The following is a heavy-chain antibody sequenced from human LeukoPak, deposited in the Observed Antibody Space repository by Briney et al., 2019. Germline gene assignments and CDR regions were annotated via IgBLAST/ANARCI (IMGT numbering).Heavy chain of an antibody. Sequence: ASVKVSCKTSGYTFTSYGISWMRQAPGQGLEWMGWISAYNGDTNFARKFQGRVTMTTDRSTSTAYMELSSLRSDDTAVYYCARRPIGYYYYYMDVWAKGTTVTVSS. V-gene: IGHV1-18*01. CDR3: ARRPIGYYYYYMDV. CDR2: ISAYNGDT. D-gene: IGHD3-16*02. J-gene: IGHJ6*03. CDR1: GYTFTSYG.